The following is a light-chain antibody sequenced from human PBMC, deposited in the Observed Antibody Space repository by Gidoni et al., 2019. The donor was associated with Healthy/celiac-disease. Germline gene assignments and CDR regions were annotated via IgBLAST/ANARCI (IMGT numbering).Light chain of an antibody. V-gene: IGKV3-20*01. Sequence: EIVLTQSPGTLSLSPGERATLPCRASQSVSGSYLAWYQQKPGQAPGLLIYGASSRATGIPDRFSGSGSGTDFTLTISRLEPEDFAVYYCQQYGSSPETFGQGTKVEIK. CDR1: QSVSGSY. CDR2: GAS. CDR3: QQYGSSPET. J-gene: IGKJ1*01.